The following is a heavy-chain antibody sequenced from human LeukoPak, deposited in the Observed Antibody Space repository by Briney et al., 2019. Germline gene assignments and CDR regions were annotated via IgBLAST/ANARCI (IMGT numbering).Heavy chain of an antibody. Sequence: PVGSLRLSCAASGFTFSSYSMNWVRQAPGKGLEWVSSISSSSSYIYYADSVKGRFTISRDNAKNSLYLQMNSLRAEDTAVYYCARDFPLTGDYNFDALDIWGQGTMVTVSS. D-gene: IGHD4-17*01. J-gene: IGHJ3*02. CDR3: ARDFPLTGDYNFDALDI. V-gene: IGHV3-21*01. CDR2: ISSSSSYI. CDR1: GFTFSSYS.